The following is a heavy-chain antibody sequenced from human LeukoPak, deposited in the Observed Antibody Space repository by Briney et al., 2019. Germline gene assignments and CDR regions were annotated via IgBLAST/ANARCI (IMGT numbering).Heavy chain of an antibody. Sequence: TSETLSLTCTVSGGSISSSSYYWGWIRQPPGKGLEWIGSIYYSGSTYYNPSLKSRVTMSVDTSKNQFSLKLSSETAADTAVYYCARHSGLIPDYWGQGTLVTVSS. CDR2: IYYSGST. CDR3: ARHSGLIPDY. V-gene: IGHV4-39*01. D-gene: IGHD2-21*01. CDR1: GGSISSSSYY. J-gene: IGHJ4*02.